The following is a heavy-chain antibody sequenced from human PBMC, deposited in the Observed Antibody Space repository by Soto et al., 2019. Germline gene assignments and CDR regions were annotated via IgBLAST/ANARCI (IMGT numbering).Heavy chain of an antibody. CDR1: GGTFSSYA. Sequence: QVQLVQSGAEVKKPGSSVKVSCKASGGTFSSYAISWVRQAPGQGLEWMGGIIPIFGTANYAQKFQGRVTITAAESTSRACMELSSLRSEDTAVYYCARPGIAAAGRRSRAPFDYGGQGALVTVSS. CDR3: ARPGIAAAGRRSRAPFDY. D-gene: IGHD6-13*01. CDR2: IIPIFGTA. V-gene: IGHV1-69*12. J-gene: IGHJ4*02.